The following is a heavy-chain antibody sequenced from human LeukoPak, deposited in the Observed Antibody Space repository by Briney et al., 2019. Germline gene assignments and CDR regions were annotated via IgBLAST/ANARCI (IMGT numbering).Heavy chain of an antibody. J-gene: IGHJ4*02. V-gene: IGHV3-30*18. CDR2: ISYDGSNK. D-gene: IGHD3-10*01. CDR1: GFTFSSYG. CDR3: AKGGGSGFVDY. Sequence: GRSLRLSCAASGFTFSSYGMDWVRQAPGKGLEWVAVISYDGSNKYYADSVKGRFTISRDNSKNTMYLQMNSLRAEDTAVYYCAKGGGSGFVDYWGQGTLVTVSS.